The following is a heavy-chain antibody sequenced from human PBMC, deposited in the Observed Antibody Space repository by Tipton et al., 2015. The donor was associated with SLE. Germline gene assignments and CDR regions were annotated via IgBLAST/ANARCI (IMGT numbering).Heavy chain of an antibody. CDR3: AKDKSVQLWSFGF. V-gene: IGHV3-33*06. Sequence: QLVQSGGGVVQPGRSLRLSCAASGFTFSTYGIHWVRQAPGKGLEWVAVIWYDGSNEYYADSVKGRFTISRDNSKNTLYLQMNSLRAEDTAMYYCAKDKSVQLWSFGFWGQGTLVTVSS. J-gene: IGHJ4*02. D-gene: IGHD5-18*01. CDR2: IWYDGSNE. CDR1: GFTFSTYG.